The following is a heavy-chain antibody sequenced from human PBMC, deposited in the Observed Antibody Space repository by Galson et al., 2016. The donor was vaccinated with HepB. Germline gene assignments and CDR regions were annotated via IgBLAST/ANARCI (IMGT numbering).Heavy chain of an antibody. CDR2: IYYPGTA. Sequence: ETLSLTCTVSGVSVTSAGSYWSWIRQPPGKGLHWLGHIYYPGTADYNPSLKSRVTMSVDTSKDQFSLKLNSVTAADTAVYYCARIPLGVAIVGFDPWGQGTLVSVTS. J-gene: IGHJ5*02. V-gene: IGHV4-61*08. CDR1: GVSVTSAGSY. D-gene: IGHD3-3*01. CDR3: ARIPLGVAIVGFDP.